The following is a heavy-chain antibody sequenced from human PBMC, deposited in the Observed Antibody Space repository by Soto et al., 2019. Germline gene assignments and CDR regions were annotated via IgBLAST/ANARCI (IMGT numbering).Heavy chain of an antibody. CDR1: GVSISSGGYY. CDR3: ARDNGYSYGYNLDH. CDR2: IYYSGST. V-gene: IGHV4-31*03. Sequence: SETLSLTCPVSGVSISSGGYYWSWIRRHPGKGLEWIGYIYYSGSTYYNPSLKSRVTISVDTSKNQFSLKLTSVTAADTAVYYCARDNGYSYGYNLDHWGQGTLVTVSS. D-gene: IGHD5-18*01. J-gene: IGHJ4*02.